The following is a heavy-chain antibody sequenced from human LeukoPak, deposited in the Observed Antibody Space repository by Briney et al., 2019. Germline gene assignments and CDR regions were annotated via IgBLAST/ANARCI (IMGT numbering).Heavy chain of an antibody. CDR2: IHSSGST. CDR3: ARDGMFDI. CDR1: GGSVTNYF. V-gene: IGHV4-59*02. Sequence: PSETLSLTCTVSGGSVTNYFWSWIRQSPGKGLEWIGYIHSSGSTNYNPSLKSRVTISIDTSENQFSLNLNSVTAADTAVYYCARDGMFDIWGQGRMVTVSS. J-gene: IGHJ3*02. D-gene: IGHD3-10*02.